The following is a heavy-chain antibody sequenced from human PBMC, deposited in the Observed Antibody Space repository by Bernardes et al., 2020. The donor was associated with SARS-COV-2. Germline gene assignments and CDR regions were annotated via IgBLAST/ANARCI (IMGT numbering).Heavy chain of an antibody. V-gene: IGHV4-34*01. CDR1: GGSFSGYY. D-gene: IGHD2-2*01. Sequence: SETLSLTRAVYGGSFSGYYWSWIRQPPGKGLEWIGEINHSGSTNYNPSLKSRVTISVDTSKNQFSLKLSSVTAADTAVYYCARGIARAVVVPAAPRYYYMDVWGKGTTVTVSS. J-gene: IGHJ6*03. CDR3: ARGIARAVVVPAAPRYYYMDV. CDR2: INHSGST.